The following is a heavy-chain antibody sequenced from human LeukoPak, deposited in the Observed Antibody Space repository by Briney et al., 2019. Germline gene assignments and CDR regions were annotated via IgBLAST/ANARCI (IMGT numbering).Heavy chain of an antibody. Sequence: GASVKVSCKASGYTFTSYGISWVRQAPGQGLEWMGWISAYNGNTNYAQKLQGRVTMTTDTSTSTAYMELRSLRSDDTAVYYCARELFPHSFGVATRAGAFDIWGQGTMVTVSS. D-gene: IGHD3-3*01. J-gene: IGHJ3*02. V-gene: IGHV1-18*01. CDR1: GYTFTSYG. CDR2: ISAYNGNT. CDR3: ARELFPHSFGVATRAGAFDI.